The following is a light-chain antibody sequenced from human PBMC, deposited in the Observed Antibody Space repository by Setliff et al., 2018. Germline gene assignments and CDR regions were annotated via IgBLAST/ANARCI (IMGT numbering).Light chain of an antibody. V-gene: IGLV3-21*04. CDR2: YDS. J-gene: IGLJ1*01. CDR1: NIGGKS. Sequence: SYELTQPPSVPVAPGKTARITCGGNNIGGKSVNWYQQKPGQAPVLVIYYDSDRPSGIPERFFGSNSGNTATLTISRVEAGDEADYYCQVWDSGCEHYVFGTGTKVTVL. CDR3: QVWDSGCEHYV.